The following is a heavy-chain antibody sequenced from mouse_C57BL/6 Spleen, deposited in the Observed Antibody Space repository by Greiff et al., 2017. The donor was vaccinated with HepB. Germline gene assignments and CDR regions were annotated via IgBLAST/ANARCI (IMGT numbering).Heavy chain of an antibody. Sequence: QVQLQQSGAELARPGASVKLSCKASGYTFTSYGIRWVKQRTGQGLEWIGEIYPRSGNTYYNEKFKGKATLTADKSSSTAYMELRSLTSEDSAVYFCARRHSEVYDGYDHDAMDYWGQGTSVTVSS. J-gene: IGHJ4*01. D-gene: IGHD2-3*01. CDR1: GYTFTSYG. V-gene: IGHV1-81*01. CDR2: IYPRSGNT. CDR3: ARRHSEVYDGYDHDAMDY.